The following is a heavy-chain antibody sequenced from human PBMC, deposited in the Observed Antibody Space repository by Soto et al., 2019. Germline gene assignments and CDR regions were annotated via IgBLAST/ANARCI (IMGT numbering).Heavy chain of an antibody. CDR1: GNPFISYA. CDR2: FSVDNGNT. D-gene: IGHD2-15*01. Sequence: QARLVQSGAELKKPGASVKVSCKASGNPFISYAISWVRQAPGQGLERMGRFSVDNGNTIYAQKFHDRLTVTTDTSTTTAYMVLRSLTSDDTAVYYCVWSCTGGSCSDYWGQGTLVTVSS. V-gene: IGHV1-18*04. CDR3: VWSCTGGSCSDY. J-gene: IGHJ4*02.